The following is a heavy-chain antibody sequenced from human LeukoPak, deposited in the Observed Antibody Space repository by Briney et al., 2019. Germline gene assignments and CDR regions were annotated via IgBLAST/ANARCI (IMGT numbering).Heavy chain of an antibody. D-gene: IGHD3-22*01. CDR3: ARDPFYYDAAGSDDY. V-gene: IGHV3-21*01. Sequence: GGSLRLSCAASEFTFNSYSFNWIRQPPGGRLEWVSSISSGSTYIYYSDPVKGRFTVSRDNAKNSLFLQMNNLRAGDTAVYYCARDPFYYDAAGSDDYWGQGTLVTVSS. CDR1: EFTFNSYS. CDR2: ISSGSTYI. J-gene: IGHJ4*02.